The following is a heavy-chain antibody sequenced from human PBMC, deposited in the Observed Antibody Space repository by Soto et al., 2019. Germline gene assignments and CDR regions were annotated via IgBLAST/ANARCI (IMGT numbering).Heavy chain of an antibody. CDR1: GYTFTSYG. CDR3: APRSPAFDF. CDR2: ISTDKGKT. V-gene: IGHV1-18*01. J-gene: IGHJ4*02. Sequence: QVQLVQSGPEVKKPGASVKVSCKTSGYTFTSYGISWVRQAPGQGLEWMGWISTDKGKTNYAQKFQGRVTMTTDTSTSTAYMELRSLRSDDTAVYSCAPRSPAFDFWGQGTLVTVSS.